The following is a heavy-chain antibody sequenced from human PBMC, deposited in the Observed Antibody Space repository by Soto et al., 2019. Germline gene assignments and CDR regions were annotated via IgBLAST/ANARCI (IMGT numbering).Heavy chain of an antibody. CDR2: ISGSGGST. CDR1: GFTFSSYA. D-gene: IGHD3-10*01. V-gene: IGHV3-23*01. CDR3: AKDQGTYYYGSGSYYSGQLDY. J-gene: IGHJ4*02. Sequence: EVQLLESGGGLVQPGGSLRLSCAASGFTFSSYAMSWVRQAPGKGLEWVSAISGSGGSTYYADSVKGRFTISRDNSKNTLYLQMNSLRAEDTAVYYCAKDQGTYYYGSGSYYSGQLDYWGQGTLVTVSS.